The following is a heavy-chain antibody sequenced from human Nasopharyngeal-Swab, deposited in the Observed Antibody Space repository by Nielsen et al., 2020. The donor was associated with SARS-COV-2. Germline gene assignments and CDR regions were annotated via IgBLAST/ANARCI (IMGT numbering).Heavy chain of an antibody. CDR3: AREHDYVWGSYRYGFDP. D-gene: IGHD3-16*02. V-gene: IGHV4-31*03. Sequence: SETLSLTCTVSGGSINSGGYFWSWVRQHPGKGLEWIGYISYTGYAYYHPSLGSRVTLSVDTSKNQFSLKLSSVTAADTAVYYCAREHDYVWGSYRYGFDPWGQGTLVTVSS. CDR2: ISYTGYA. J-gene: IGHJ5*02. CDR1: GGSINSGGYF.